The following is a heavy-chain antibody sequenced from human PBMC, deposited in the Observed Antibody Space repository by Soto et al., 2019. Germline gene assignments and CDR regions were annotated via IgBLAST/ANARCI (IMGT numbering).Heavy chain of an antibody. J-gene: IGHJ6*02. Sequence: SVKVSCKASGGTFSSYAISWVRQAPGQGLEWMGGIIPIFGTANYAQKFQGRVTIAADESTSTAYMELSSLRSEDTAVYYCARDRGVVPAAIGSQSMDVWGQGTTVTVSS. CDR2: IIPIFGTA. V-gene: IGHV1-69*13. D-gene: IGHD2-2*02. CDR1: GGTFSSYA. CDR3: ARDRGVVPAAIGSQSMDV.